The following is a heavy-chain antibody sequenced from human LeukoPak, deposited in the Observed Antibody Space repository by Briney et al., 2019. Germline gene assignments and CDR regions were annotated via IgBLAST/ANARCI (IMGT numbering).Heavy chain of an antibody. J-gene: IGHJ4*02. CDR1: GFTFSSYA. D-gene: IGHD6-19*01. CDR2: ISGSGGST. Sequence: PGGSLRLSCAASGFTFSSYAMSWVRQAPGKGLEWVSAISGSGGSTYYADSVKGRFTISRDNSENTLYLQMNSLRAEDTAVYYCAKKQSDSWLPAYYFDYWGQGTLVTVSS. CDR3: AKKQSDSWLPAYYFDY. V-gene: IGHV3-23*01.